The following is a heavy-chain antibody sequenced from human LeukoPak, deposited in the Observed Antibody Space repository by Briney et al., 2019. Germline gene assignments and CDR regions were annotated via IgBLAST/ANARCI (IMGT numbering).Heavy chain of an antibody. J-gene: IGHJ4*02. D-gene: IGHD3-22*01. V-gene: IGHV4-39*01. CDR1: GGSISNSDYF. CDR2: INYRGNT. CDR3: AKTRRRGQVDPGTSGYINY. Sequence: SETLSLTCSVSGGSISNSDYFWDWIRQPPGKGLEWIGSINYRGNTYYKPSLESRVTISVDTSKNQFSLRMSSVTAADTAVYYCAKTRRRGQVDPGTSGYINYWGQGILVSVSS.